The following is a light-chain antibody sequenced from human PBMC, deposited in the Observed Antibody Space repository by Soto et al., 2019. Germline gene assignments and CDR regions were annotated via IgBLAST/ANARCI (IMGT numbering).Light chain of an antibody. CDR1: SSDVGGYNY. Sequence: QSALTQPRSVSGSPGPSVTISCTGTSSDVGGYNYVSWYQQHPGKAPKLMIYDVSKRPSGVPDRFSGSKSGNTASLTISGLQAEDEADYYCCSYAGSYTVVLDGGTKLTV. J-gene: IGLJ2*01. CDR3: CSYAGSYTVV. V-gene: IGLV2-11*01. CDR2: DVS.